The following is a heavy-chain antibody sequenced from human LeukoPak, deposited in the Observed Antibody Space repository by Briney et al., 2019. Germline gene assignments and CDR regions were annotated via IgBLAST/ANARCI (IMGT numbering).Heavy chain of an antibody. V-gene: IGHV3-9*01. J-gene: IGHJ6*02. CDR1: GFTFDDYA. CDR2: ISWNSGSI. D-gene: IGHD2-15*01. Sequence: PGGSLRLSCAASGFTFDDYAMHWVRQAPGKGLEWVSGISWNSGSIGYADSVKGRFTISRDNAKNSLYLQMNSLRAEDTALYYCAKDGLNCSGGSCYQGGYYYYYGMDVWGQGTTVTVSS. CDR3: AKDGLNCSGGSCYQGGYYYYYGMDV.